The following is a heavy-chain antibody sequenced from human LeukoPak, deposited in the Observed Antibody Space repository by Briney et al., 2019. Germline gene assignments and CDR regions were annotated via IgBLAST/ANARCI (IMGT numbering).Heavy chain of an antibody. Sequence: SETLSLTCTVSHVSISTYYWSWIRQPPGKGLEWMGYIHYSGSTNYNPSLKSRVTISVDTSKRQLSLMLRSVPAADTAVYYCARDIYGSGHGWFDTWGQGRLVTVSS. J-gene: IGHJ5*02. CDR2: IHYSGST. D-gene: IGHD3-10*01. CDR3: ARDIYGSGHGWFDT. V-gene: IGHV4-59*01. CDR1: HVSISTYY.